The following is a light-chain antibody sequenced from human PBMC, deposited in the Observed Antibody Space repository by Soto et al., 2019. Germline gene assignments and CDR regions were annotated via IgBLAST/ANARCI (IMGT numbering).Light chain of an antibody. CDR1: STDVGGYKY. J-gene: IGLJ1*01. Sequence: QSALTQPASVSGSPGQSITISCTGTSTDVGGYKYVSWYQQHPGTAPKLMIFEVNGRPSGVSDRFSGSKSGNTASLTISGLKPEDEADYYCRPFSSSSTRCVFGTGSKVTVL. CDR2: EVN. V-gene: IGLV2-14*01. CDR3: RPFSSSSTRCV.